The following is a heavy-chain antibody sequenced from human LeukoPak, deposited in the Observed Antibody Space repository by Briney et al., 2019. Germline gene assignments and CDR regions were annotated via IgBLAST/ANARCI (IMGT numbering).Heavy chain of an antibody. D-gene: IGHD6-6*01. CDR2: IDPNSGVT. Sequence: ASVKVSCKASGYTFIGYYMHWVPQAPGQGLEWMGWIDPNSGVTKYAQKFQGRVTMTRDTSISTAYMELSRLRYDDTAVYYCARDLPYSRSSNWGQGTLVTVSS. V-gene: IGHV1-2*02. J-gene: IGHJ4*02. CDR1: GYTFIGYY. CDR3: ARDLPYSRSSN.